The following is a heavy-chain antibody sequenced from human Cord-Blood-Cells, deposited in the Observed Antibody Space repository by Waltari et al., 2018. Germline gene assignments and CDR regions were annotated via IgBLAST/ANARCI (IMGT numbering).Heavy chain of an antibody. J-gene: IGHJ4*02. CDR3: ARGEMGASHFDY. V-gene: IGHV4-59*01. Sequence: QVQLQESGPGLVKPSETLSLTCTVSGGSISSYYWSWIRQPPGKGLEWIGYIYYSGSTNNNPSIKSRVTIAVDTSKNLFSMQLSSVAAADTAVYYCARGEMGASHFDYWGQGTLVTVSS. CDR1: GGSISSYY. CDR2: IYYSGST. D-gene: IGHD1-26*01.